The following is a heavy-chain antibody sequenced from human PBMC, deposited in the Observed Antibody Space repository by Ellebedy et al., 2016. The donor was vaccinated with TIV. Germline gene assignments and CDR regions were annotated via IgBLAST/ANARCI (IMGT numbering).Heavy chain of an antibody. CDR2: TFYRSKWYN. CDR1: GDSVSSNNAA. D-gene: IGHD3-10*01. Sequence: SETLSLXXAISGDSVSSNNAAWNWFRQSPSSGLEWLGRTFYRSKWYNDYAVSVKSRMTINTDTSKNQFSLQLNSVTPEDTTVYYCAREPAMVRGVVNVIDYWGQGTLVTVSS. J-gene: IGHJ4*02. V-gene: IGHV6-1*01. CDR3: AREPAMVRGVVNVIDY.